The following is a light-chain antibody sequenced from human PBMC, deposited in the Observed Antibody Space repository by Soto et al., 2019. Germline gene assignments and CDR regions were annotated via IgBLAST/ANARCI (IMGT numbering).Light chain of an antibody. CDR1: QSISSW. CDR3: QQYNTDSHT. Sequence: DIQMTQSPSTLSASVGDRVTITCRASQSISSWLAWYQQKPGKAPKLLIYKASSLERGVPSRFSGSGSGTEFTLTISSLQPDDFAIYFCQQYNTDSHTFGQGTKLEIK. J-gene: IGKJ2*01. CDR2: KAS. V-gene: IGKV1-5*03.